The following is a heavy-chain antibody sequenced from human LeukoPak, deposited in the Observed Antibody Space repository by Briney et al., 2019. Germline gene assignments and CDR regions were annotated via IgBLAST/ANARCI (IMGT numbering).Heavy chain of an antibody. D-gene: IGHD2-15*01. CDR2: ISWNSGSI. V-gene: IGHV3-9*01. Sequence: GRSLRLSCAASGFTFDDYVMHWVRQAPGKGLEWVSGISWNSGSIGYADSVKGRFTISRDNAKNSLYLQMNSLRVEDTAVYYCAREISGGSSYGMDVWGQGTTVTVSS. CDR1: GFTFDDYV. J-gene: IGHJ6*02. CDR3: AREISGGSSYGMDV.